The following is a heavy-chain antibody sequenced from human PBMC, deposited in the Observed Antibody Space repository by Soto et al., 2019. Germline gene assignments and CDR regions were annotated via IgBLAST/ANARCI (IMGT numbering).Heavy chain of an antibody. CDR1: GGTFYNYA. CDR2: LIPILGIE. Sequence: QVQLVQSGAEVKKPGSSVKVSCKASGGTFYNYAISWVRQAPGQGLEWMGGLIPILGIENYVQKLQGRVTITADDSMSTAYMELSSLRSEDTALYYCARVRYTEMPQFPYYYYYSMDVWGQGTTVTVSS. J-gene: IGHJ6*02. V-gene: IGHV1-69*12. D-gene: IGHD5-12*01. CDR3: ARVRYTEMPQFPYYYYYSMDV.